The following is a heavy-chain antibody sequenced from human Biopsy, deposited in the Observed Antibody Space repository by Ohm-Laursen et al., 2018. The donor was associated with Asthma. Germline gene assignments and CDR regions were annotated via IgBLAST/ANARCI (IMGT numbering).Heavy chain of an antibody. Sequence: GTLSLTCTVSGVSIRSYYWTWIRQPPGKGLEWIGNIHYSGSTYSNPSLKSRVSISLDTSKNQFSLSLTSVTAADTAVYYCARSVTGSLAYCAGDCSFHLDRWGPGTLVTVSS. CDR3: ARSVTGSLAYCAGDCSFHLDR. J-gene: IGHJ5*02. CDR1: GVSIRSYY. D-gene: IGHD2-21*01. CDR2: IHYSGST. V-gene: IGHV4-59*12.